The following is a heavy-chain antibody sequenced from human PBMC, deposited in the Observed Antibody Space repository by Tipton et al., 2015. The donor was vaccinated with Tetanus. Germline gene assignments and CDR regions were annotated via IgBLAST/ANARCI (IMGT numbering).Heavy chain of an antibody. D-gene: IGHD5-12*01. V-gene: IGHV4-59*01. CDR2: LYFSGNT. CDR3: ARAGEGGYDATMGFNYYYMDV. Sequence: TLSLTCTVSGASISTYSWTWIRQSPGKGLEWIAYLYFSGNTNYNPSLKTRVTMSPDTSKNQVSLRLNSVTAADTAVYYCARAGEGGYDATMGFNYYYMDVWGKGTTVTVSS. J-gene: IGHJ6*03. CDR1: GASISTYS.